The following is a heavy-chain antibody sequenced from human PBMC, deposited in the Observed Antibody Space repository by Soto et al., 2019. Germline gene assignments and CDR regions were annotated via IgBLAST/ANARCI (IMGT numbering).Heavy chain of an antibody. V-gene: IGHV3-23*01. CDR3: AKLYSSGWYHWNYFDF. Sequence: PGGSLRLAWAASGFTFISYAMSWVRQAPGKGLEWVSAISGSGGSTYYADSVKGRFTISRDNSKNTLYLQMNSLRAEDTAVYYCAKLYSSGWYHWNYFDFWGQGTLVTVSS. CDR1: GFTFISYA. D-gene: IGHD6-19*01. CDR2: ISGSGGST. J-gene: IGHJ4*02.